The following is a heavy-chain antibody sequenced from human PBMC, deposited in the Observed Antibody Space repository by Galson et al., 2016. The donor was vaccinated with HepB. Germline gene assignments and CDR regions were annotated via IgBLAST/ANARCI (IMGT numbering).Heavy chain of an antibody. J-gene: IGHJ4*02. Sequence: SLRLSCAASGFIFSSYWMHWVRQAPGKGLVWVSRINPYGNGTNYADSVKGRFTMSRDNAKNTLFLQMDSLKAEDTAVYYCARSVNGSFDYWGQGTLVTVSS. D-gene: IGHD1-1*01. CDR2: INPYGNGT. V-gene: IGHV3-74*01. CDR3: ARSVNGSFDY. CDR1: GFIFSSYW.